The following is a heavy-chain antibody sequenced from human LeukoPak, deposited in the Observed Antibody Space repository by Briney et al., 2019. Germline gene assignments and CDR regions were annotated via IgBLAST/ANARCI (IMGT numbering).Heavy chain of an antibody. CDR1: GFTFSSSW. CDR2: IKQDGSEK. V-gene: IGHV3-7*03. Sequence: GGSLRLSCATSGFTFSSSWMSWVRQAPGKGLEWVANIKQDGSEKYYMDSVKGRFTISRDNARNSLYLQMNGLRAEDTAVYYCAKERPSGSSGWYDDFFDYWGQGTLVTVPS. D-gene: IGHD6-19*01. CDR3: AKERPSGSSGWYDDFFDY. J-gene: IGHJ4*02.